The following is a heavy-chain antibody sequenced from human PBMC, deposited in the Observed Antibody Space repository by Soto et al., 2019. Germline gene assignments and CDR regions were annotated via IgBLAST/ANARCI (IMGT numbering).Heavy chain of an antibody. D-gene: IGHD3-10*01. CDR2: IIPIFGTA. CDR3: AREIYYGSGSYYRSPFDY. J-gene: IGHJ4*02. V-gene: IGHV1-69*01. Sequence: VQLVQSGAEVKKPGSSVKVSCKASGGTFSSYAISWVRQAPGQGLEWMGGIIPIFGTANYAQKFQGRVTITADESTSTAYMELSSLRSEDTAVYYCAREIYYGSGSYYRSPFDYWGQGTLVTVSS. CDR1: GGTFSSYA.